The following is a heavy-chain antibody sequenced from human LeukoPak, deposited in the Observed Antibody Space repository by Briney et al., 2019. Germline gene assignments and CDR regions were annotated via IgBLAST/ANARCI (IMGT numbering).Heavy chain of an antibody. CDR2: ISSSGSTI. CDR3: AKSGVAVAGTSLLGYYYYMDV. CDR1: GFTFSSYE. D-gene: IGHD6-19*01. J-gene: IGHJ6*03. V-gene: IGHV3-48*03. Sequence: GGSLRLSCAASGFTFSSYEMNWVRQAPGKGLEWVSYISSSGSTIYYADSVKGRFTISRDNSKNSLYLQMNSLRAEDTALYYCAKSGVAVAGTSLLGYYYYMDVWGKGTTVTVSS.